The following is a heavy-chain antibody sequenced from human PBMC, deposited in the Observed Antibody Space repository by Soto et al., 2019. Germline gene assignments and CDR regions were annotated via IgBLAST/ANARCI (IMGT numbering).Heavy chain of an antibody. V-gene: IGHV1-69*06. CDR2: IIPIFGTA. D-gene: IGHD2-2*01. J-gene: IGHJ3*02. CDR3: ARDPHCSSTSCLRYAFDI. Sequence: ASVKVSCKASGGTFSSYAISWVRQAPGQGLEWMGGIIPIFGTANYAQKFQGRVTITADKSTSTAYMELSSLRSEDTAVYYCARDPHCSSTSCLRYAFDIWGQGTMVTVSS. CDR1: GGTFSSYA.